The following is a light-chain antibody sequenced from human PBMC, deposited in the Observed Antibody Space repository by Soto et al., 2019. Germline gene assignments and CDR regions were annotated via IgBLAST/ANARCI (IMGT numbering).Light chain of an antibody. V-gene: IGKV3-20*01. J-gene: IGKJ2*01. CDR1: QKIINNF. Sequence: EIVLTQSPGTLSLSPGERATLSCRASQKIINNFSAWFQQKPGLAPRLLIHGASTRASGVPDRFSGGGSGTEFVLTISRLEPEDFAVYYCQQYGRSPFTFGQGNKLQIK. CDR2: GAS. CDR3: QQYGRSPFT.